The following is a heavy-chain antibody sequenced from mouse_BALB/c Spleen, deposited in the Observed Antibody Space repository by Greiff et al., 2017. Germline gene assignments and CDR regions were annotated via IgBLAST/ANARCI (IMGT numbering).Heavy chain of an antibody. CDR3: ARKYGNAMDD. CDR1: GYTFTSYW. J-gene: IGHJ4*01. D-gene: IGHD2-10*02. Sequence: QVQLQQSGAELARPGASVKLSCKASGYTFTSYWMQWVKQRPGQGLEWIGAIYPGDGDTRYTQKFKGKATLTADKSSSTAYMQLSSLASEDSAVYYCARKYGNAMDDWGQGTSGTVSS. V-gene: IGHV1-87*01. CDR2: IYPGDGDT.